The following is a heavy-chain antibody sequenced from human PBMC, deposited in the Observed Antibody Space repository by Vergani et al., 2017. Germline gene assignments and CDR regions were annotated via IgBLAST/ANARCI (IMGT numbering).Heavy chain of an antibody. D-gene: IGHD3-10*01. J-gene: IGHJ3*02. V-gene: IGHV3-23*01. CDR3: AKEPYSYYYGSGSYYGSVAFDI. Sequence: EVQLLESGGGLVQPGGSLRLSCAASGFTFSSYAMSWVRQAPGKGLEWVSAISGSGGSTYYADAVKGRFTISRDNSKNTLYLQMNSLRAEDTALYYCAKEPYSYYYGSGSYYGSVAFDIWGQGTMVTVSS. CDR2: ISGSGGST. CDR1: GFTFSSYA.